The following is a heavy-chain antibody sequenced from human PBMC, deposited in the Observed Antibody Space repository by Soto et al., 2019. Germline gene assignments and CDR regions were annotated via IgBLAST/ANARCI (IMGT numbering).Heavy chain of an antibody. D-gene: IGHD2-2*01. CDR2: TFYRSKWYN. CDR3: ARVEYTESEYHPGMDD. J-gene: IGHJ6*02. V-gene: IGHV6-1*01. Sequence: HTLPRTCVVSGGRVCSSRAGWNWFRQSPSRGLEWLGRTFYRSKWYNDYAVSLKGRISINADTSKNQFSLQLNSVTPEDTAVYYCARVEYTESEYHPGMDDCGQGTTVTGYS. CDR1: GGRVCSSRAG.